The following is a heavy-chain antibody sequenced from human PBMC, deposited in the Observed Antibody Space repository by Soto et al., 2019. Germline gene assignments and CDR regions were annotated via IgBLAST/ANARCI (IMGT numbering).Heavy chain of an antibody. CDR2: IGGSGDGT. Sequence: GGALRLSCAASGFTFSSYTMNWVRRAPGRGLEWVATIGGSGDGTYYGDSVKGRFTISRDNSKNTVYLQMNSLRAEDTAVYYCARAREASLLRVPSPYWGQGTLVTVSS. D-gene: IGHD2-21*02. J-gene: IGHJ4*02. CDR3: ARAREASLLRVPSPY. CDR1: GFTFSSYT. V-gene: IGHV3-23*01.